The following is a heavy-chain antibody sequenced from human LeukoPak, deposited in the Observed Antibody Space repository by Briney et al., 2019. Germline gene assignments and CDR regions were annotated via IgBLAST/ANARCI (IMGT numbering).Heavy chain of an antibody. CDR3: AGNPPPRGDSSGYYFDY. CDR1: GFTFSSYG. CDR2: INHSGST. V-gene: IGHV4-34*08. D-gene: IGHD3-22*01. J-gene: IGHJ4*02. Sequence: PGGSLRLSCAASGFTFSSYGMHWVRQPPGKGLEWIGEINHSGSTNYNPSLKSRVTISVDTSKNQFSLKLSSVTAADTAVYYCAGNPPPRGDSSGYYFDYWGQGTLVTVSS.